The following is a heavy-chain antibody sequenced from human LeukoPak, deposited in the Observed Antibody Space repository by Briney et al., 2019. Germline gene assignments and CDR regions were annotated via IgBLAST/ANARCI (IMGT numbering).Heavy chain of an antibody. V-gene: IGHV3-7*01. Sequence: PGGSLRLSCAASGFTLSSHWMSWVRQAPGKGPEWVANIKQDGSEKYYVDSVKGRFTISRDNAKNSLYLQMNSLRAEDTAVYYCAYPPRGYGDRWGQGTLVTVST. CDR1: GFTLSSHW. CDR2: IKQDGSEK. D-gene: IGHD3-22*01. J-gene: IGHJ4*02. CDR3: AYPPRGYGDR.